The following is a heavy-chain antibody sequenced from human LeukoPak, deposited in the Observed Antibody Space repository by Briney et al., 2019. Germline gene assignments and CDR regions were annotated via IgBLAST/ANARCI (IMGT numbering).Heavy chain of an antibody. CDR1: GGSFSGYY. Sequence: SETLSLTCAVYGGSFSGYYWSWIRQPPGKGLEWIGEINHSGSTNYNPSLKSRVTISVDTSKNQFSLKLSSVTAADTAVYYCARLSYGSGSYYPYYYYYYMDVWGKGTTVTISS. D-gene: IGHD3-10*01. CDR3: ARLSYGSGSYYPYYYYYYMDV. CDR2: INHSGST. V-gene: IGHV4-34*01. J-gene: IGHJ6*03.